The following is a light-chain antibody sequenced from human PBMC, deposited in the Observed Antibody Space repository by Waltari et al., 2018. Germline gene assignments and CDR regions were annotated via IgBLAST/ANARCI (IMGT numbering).Light chain of an antibody. CDR3: SSQTLDGLIL. V-gene: IGLV2-14*03. Sequence: QSALTQPASVSGSPGQSITIPCTVLVIAVGPSDYVSCHQHHPGKAPQVIIYDVTNRPVGVSGRFSASKSAKTASLTISRLQTEDEADYYCSSQTLDGLILFGGGTRLTVL. CDR1: VIAVGPSDY. J-gene: IGLJ2*01. CDR2: DVT.